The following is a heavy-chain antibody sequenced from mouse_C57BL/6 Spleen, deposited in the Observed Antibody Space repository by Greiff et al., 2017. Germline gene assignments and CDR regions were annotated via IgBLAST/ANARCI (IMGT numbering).Heavy chain of an antibody. CDR2: INPNNGGT. CDR1: GYTFTDYN. Sequence: VQLQQSGPELVKPGASVKMSCKASGYTFTDYNMHWVKQSPGKSLEWIGYINPNNGGTSYNQKFKGKATLTVNKSSSTAYMELRSLTSEDSAVYYCARRYGSSSWFAYWGQGTLVTVSA. D-gene: IGHD1-1*01. J-gene: IGHJ3*01. CDR3: ARRYGSSSWFAY. V-gene: IGHV1-22*01.